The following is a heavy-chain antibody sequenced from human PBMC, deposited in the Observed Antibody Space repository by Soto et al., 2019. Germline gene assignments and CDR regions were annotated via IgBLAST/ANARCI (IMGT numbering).Heavy chain of an antibody. J-gene: IGHJ5*01. V-gene: IGHV3-30*04. D-gene: IGHD3-3*01. Sequence: LRLSCVASGLTFSRHAIHWVRLTPGRGLEWVLAISRDGSYIYYTDSVKGRFTVSRDNSKNTVFVQMNRLIPDDTALYFCARTRNGGVADSFDSWGQGTRVTVSS. CDR2: ISRDGSYI. CDR1: GLTFSRHA. CDR3: ARTRNGGVADSFDS.